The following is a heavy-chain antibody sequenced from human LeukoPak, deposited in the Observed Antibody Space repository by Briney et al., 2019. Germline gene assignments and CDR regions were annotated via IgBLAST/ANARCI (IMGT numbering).Heavy chain of an antibody. V-gene: IGHV3-53*01. CDR3: ARLNAGSGSYYIVDY. Sequence: GGSLRLSCAASGFTVSSNYMSWVRQAPGKGLEWVSVIYSGGSTYYADSVKGRFTISRDNSKNTLYLQMNSLRAEDTAVYYCARLNAGSGSYYIVDYWGQGTLVTVSS. CDR1: GFTVSSNY. D-gene: IGHD3-10*01. CDR2: IYSGGST. J-gene: IGHJ4*02.